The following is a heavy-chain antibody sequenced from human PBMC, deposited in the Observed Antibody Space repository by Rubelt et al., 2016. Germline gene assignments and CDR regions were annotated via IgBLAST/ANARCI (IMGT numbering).Heavy chain of an antibody. CDR1: EFTISNSY. J-gene: IGHJ4*02. CDR3: ASGLTTKYYFDY. Sequence: SRGGLVQPGGSLRLSCAASEFTISNSYMSWVRQAPGKGLEWVSVIYTGGSTYYADSVKGRFTISRDNSENTLSLQMNSPRAEDTAVYYCASGLTTKYYFDYWGQGTLVTVSS. CDR2: IYTGGST. V-gene: IGHV3-66*01. D-gene: IGHD4/OR15-4a*01.